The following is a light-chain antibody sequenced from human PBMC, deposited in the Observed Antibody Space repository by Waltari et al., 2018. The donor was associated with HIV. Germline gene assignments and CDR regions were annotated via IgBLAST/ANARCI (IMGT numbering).Light chain of an antibody. Sequence: QSVLTPPPSTSGTPGQRVTISCSGGSSNIGSNSVNLYQQFPGTAPKLLIHNNDQRPSGVPDQFSGSKSGTSASLAISGLQSEDEAHYYCAAWDDRLNGLVFGGGTKLTVL. J-gene: IGLJ2*01. CDR1: SSNIGSNS. CDR2: NND. V-gene: IGLV1-44*01. CDR3: AAWDDRLNGLV.